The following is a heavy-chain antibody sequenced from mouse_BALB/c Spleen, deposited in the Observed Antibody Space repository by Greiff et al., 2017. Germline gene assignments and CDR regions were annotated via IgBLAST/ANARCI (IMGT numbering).Heavy chain of an antibody. D-gene: IGHD2-3*01. CDR1: GYTFTSYW. J-gene: IGHJ4*01. V-gene: IGHV1-7*01. Sequence: ESGAELAKPGASVKMSCKASGYTFTSYWMHWVKQRPGQGLEWIGYINPSTGYTEYNQKFKDKATLTADKSSSTAYMQLSSLTSEDSAVYYCARDGYYDAMDYWGQGTSVTVSS. CDR3: ARDGYYDAMDY. CDR2: INPSTGYT.